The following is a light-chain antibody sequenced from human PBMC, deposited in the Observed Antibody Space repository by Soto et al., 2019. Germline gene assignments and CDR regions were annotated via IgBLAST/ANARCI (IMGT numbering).Light chain of an antibody. Sequence: DIQMTQSPSSLSASVGDRVTITCRANQSISNFLTWYQQKPGKAPQLLIFAASSLRSGVPSRFSGSGSGTDFTLTISSLQPEDFATYYCQQSYSAPRTFGQGTKLEIK. CDR3: QQSYSAPRT. J-gene: IGKJ2*01. CDR2: AAS. CDR1: QSISNF. V-gene: IGKV1-39*01.